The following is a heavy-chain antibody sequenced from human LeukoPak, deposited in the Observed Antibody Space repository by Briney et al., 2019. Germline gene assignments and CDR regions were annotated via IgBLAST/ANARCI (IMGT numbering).Heavy chain of an antibody. Sequence: SETLSLTCAVYGGSFSGYYWSWIRQPPGKGLEWTGEINHSGSTNYNPSLKSRVTISVDTSKNQFSLKLSSVTAADTAVYYCARATYYDYVWGSYRPYYFDYWGQGTLVTVSS. CDR2: INHSGST. CDR1: GGSFSGYY. J-gene: IGHJ4*02. V-gene: IGHV4-34*01. D-gene: IGHD3-16*02. CDR3: ARATYYDYVWGSYRPYYFDY.